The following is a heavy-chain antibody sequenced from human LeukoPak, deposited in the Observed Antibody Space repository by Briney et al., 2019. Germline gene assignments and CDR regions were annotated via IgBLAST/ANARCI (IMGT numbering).Heavy chain of an antibody. V-gene: IGHV4-59*01. CDR2: IYYSGST. Sequence: SETLSLTCTVAGGSISSYYWSWIRQPPGKGLEWIGYIYYSGSTNYNPSLKSRVTISVDTSKNQFSLKLSSVTAADTAVYYCARERARAFDIWGQGTMVTVSS. CDR3: ARERARAFDI. J-gene: IGHJ3*02. CDR1: GGSISSYY.